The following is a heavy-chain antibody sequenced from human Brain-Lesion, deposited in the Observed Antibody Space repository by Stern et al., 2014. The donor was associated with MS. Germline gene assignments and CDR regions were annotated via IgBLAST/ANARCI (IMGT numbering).Heavy chain of an antibody. CDR2: IYSSGST. CDR1: GGSISSYY. CDR3: ARRNLTGFDY. V-gene: IGHV4-59*08. J-gene: IGHJ4*02. D-gene: IGHD3-9*01. Sequence: VQLVDSGPGLVKPSETLSLTRTVSGGSISSYYWTWIRQPPGKGLEWIGDIYSSGSTNFNPSLKRRVTLLLDKPKNKFSPKLDSVTAADTAVYYCARRNLTGFDYWGQGTLVTVSS.